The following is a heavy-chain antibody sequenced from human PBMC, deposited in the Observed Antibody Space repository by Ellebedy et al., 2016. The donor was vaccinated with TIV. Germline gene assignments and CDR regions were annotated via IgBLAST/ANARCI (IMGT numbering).Heavy chain of an antibody. Sequence: MPSETLSLTCTVSGGSIRSDGFFWSWIRQHPGKGLEWIGFSDYRGRAHYNPSLKSRLTLSVDTSNNQFSLKLSSVTAADTALYYCASGLGVRNMNAFDFWGQGTMVTVSS. CDR1: GGSIRSDGFF. CDR3: ASGLGVRNMNAFDF. CDR2: SDYRGRA. D-gene: IGHD2-8*02. V-gene: IGHV4-31*03. J-gene: IGHJ3*01.